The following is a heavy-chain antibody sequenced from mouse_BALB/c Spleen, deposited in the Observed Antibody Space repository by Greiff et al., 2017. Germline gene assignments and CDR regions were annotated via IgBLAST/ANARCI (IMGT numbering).Heavy chain of an antibody. J-gene: IGHJ4*01. CDR3: AREEGQRAMDY. CDR1: GFTFSSYA. CDR2: ISSGGSYT. V-gene: IGHV5-9-4*01. D-gene: IGHD6-1*01. Sequence: EVKLMESGGGLVKPGGSLKLSCAASGFTFSSYAMSWVRQSPEKRLEWVAEISSGGSYTYYPDTVTGRFTISRDNAKNTLYLEMSSLRSEDTAMYYCAREEGQRAMDYWGQGTSVTVSS.